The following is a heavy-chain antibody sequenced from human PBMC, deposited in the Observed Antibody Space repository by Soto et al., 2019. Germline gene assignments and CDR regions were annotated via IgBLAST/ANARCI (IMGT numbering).Heavy chain of an antibody. CDR3: ARSIAAAGTVDY. D-gene: IGHD6-13*01. CDR2: ISYDGSNK. V-gene: IGHV3-30-3*01. CDR1: GFPFSSYA. Sequence: LGLSCAASGFPFSSYAMHWVRQAPGKGLEWVAVISYDGSNKYYADSVKGRFTISRDNSKNTLYLQMNSLRAEDTAVYYCARSIAAAGTVDYWGQGTLVTVSS. J-gene: IGHJ4*02.